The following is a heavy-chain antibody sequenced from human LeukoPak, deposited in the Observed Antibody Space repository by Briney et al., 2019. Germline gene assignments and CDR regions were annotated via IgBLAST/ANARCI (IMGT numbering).Heavy chain of an antibody. CDR3: ARGPYSYDSSGAFDI. Sequence: SETLSLTCTVSGGSISSNNYYWGWIRQPPGKGLEWIGSIHYSGSTYYNPSLKSRVTISVDTSKTQFSLKLSSVTAADTAVYFCARGPYSYDSSGAFDIWGQGTMVTVSS. D-gene: IGHD3-22*01. V-gene: IGHV4-39*01. CDR2: IHYSGST. CDR1: GGSISSNNYY. J-gene: IGHJ3*02.